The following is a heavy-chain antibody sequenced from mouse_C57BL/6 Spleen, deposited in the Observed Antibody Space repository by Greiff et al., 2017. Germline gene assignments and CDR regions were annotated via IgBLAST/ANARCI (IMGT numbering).Heavy chain of an antibody. J-gene: IGHJ4*01. CDR2: INPNNGGT. CDR3: AKGPDYYGSSYGAMDY. D-gene: IGHD1-1*01. V-gene: IGHV1-18*01. CDR1: GYTFTDYN. Sequence: EVQLQQSGPELVKPGASVKIPCKASGYTFTDYNMDWVKQSHGKSLEWIGDINPNNGGTIYNQTFKGKATLTVDKSSSTAYMQLSSLTSEDSAVYYCAKGPDYYGSSYGAMDYWGQGTSVTVSS.